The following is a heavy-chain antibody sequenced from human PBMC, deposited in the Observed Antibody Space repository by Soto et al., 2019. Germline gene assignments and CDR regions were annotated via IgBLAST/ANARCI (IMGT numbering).Heavy chain of an antibody. Sequence: GASVKVSCKASGGTFSSYAISWVRQAPGQGLEWMGGIIPIFGTANYAPKFQGRVTITADKSTSTAYMELSSLRSEDTAVYYCARGFEDCSGWSYFDYWGQGTLVTVSS. D-gene: IGHD6-19*01. CDR2: IIPIFGTA. CDR3: ARGFEDCSGWSYFDY. V-gene: IGHV1-69*06. J-gene: IGHJ4*02. CDR1: GGTFSSYA.